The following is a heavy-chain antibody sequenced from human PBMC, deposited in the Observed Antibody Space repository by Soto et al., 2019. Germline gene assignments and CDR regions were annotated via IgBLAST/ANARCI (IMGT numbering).Heavy chain of an antibody. CDR3: ARDSVASRVWGDIDY. CDR2: ITGSGSAI. V-gene: IGHV3-11*01. D-gene: IGHD3-16*01. J-gene: IGHJ4*02. CDR1: GFTFTDYY. Sequence: QVQLVESGGTLVKPGGSLRLSCAASGFTFTDYYMTWIRQAPGKGLEWVSYITGSGSAIYYADSVKGRFTISRDNAKNSLYLQMNSLRAEDTAMYYCARDSVASRVWGDIDYWGRGTLVTVSS.